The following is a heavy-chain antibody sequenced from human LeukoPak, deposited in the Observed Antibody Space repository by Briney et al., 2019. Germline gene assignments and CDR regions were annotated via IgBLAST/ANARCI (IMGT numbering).Heavy chain of an antibody. D-gene: IGHD5-24*01. V-gene: IGHV4-39*01. CDR2: IYHSGST. CDR3: ARQILFRSERWLQFFDY. Sequence: PSETLSLTCTVSGGSISSGTYYWGWIRQPPGKGLEWIGSIYHSGSTYYNPSLKSRVTISVDTSKNQFSLKLSSVTAADTAVYYCARQILFRSERWLQFFDYWGQGTLVTVSS. J-gene: IGHJ4*02. CDR1: GGSISSGTYY.